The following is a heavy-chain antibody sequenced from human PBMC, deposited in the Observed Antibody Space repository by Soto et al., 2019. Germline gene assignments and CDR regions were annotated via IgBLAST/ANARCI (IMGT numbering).Heavy chain of an antibody. CDR2: IYTSGST. CDR1: AASIRSSY. V-gene: IGHV4-4*07. D-gene: IGHD3-22*01. CDR3: ARGPNYYDSSGSRIYYYYGMDV. Sequence: SETLSLTCTVSAASIRSSYWTWIRQPPGKGLEWIGHIYTSGSTNYNPSLKSRVTISVDTSKNQFSLKLSSVTAADTAVYYCARGPNYYDSSGSRIYYYYGMDVWGQGTTVTVSS. J-gene: IGHJ6*02.